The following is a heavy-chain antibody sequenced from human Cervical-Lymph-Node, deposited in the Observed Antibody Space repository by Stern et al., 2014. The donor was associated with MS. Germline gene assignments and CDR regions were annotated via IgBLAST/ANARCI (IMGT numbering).Heavy chain of an antibody. CDR3: ARQGTGTITPFDH. V-gene: IGHV5-51*01. J-gene: IGHJ4*02. D-gene: IGHD1-14*01. Sequence: EVQLVESGAEVKKPGESLKISCKGSGYIFTNYWIGWVRQMPGKGLEWMGIIYPGDSETRYSPSFQGQVTISADNLQWSSLKASDTAMYYCARQGTGTITPFDHWGQGILVTVSS. CDR2: IYPGDSET. CDR1: GYIFTNYW.